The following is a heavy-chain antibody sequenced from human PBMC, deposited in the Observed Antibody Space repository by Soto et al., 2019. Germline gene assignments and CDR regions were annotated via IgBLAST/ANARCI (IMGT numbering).Heavy chain of an antibody. J-gene: IGHJ6*02. V-gene: IGHV4-4*07. CDR1: GGSISSYY. CDR2: IYTRGST. D-gene: IGHD2-15*01. Sequence: SETLSLTCTVSGGSISSYYWSWIRQPAGKGLEWIGRIYTRGSTNYNPSLKSRVTMSVDTSKNQFSLKLSSVTAADTAVYYCARGGYCSGGSCLSPYYYYYYGMDVWGQGTTVTVSS. CDR3: ARGGYCSGGSCLSPYYYYYYGMDV.